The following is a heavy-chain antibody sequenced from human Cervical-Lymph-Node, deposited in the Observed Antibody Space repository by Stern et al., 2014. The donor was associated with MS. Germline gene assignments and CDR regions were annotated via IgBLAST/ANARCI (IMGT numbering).Heavy chain of an antibody. Sequence: MQLVESGGGVVQPGRSLRLSCVASGFTFSHSGMHWVRQAPGKGLEWAALRSYDGSSEYYADSVKGRFSISRDSSKSTVFLQMNSLTVEDTAVYYCAKDQGVGTPTSSYGMDVWGQGTTVTVSS. D-gene: IGHD1-26*01. J-gene: IGHJ6*02. CDR1: GFTFSHSG. CDR2: RSYDGSSE. V-gene: IGHV3-30*18. CDR3: AKDQGVGTPTSSYGMDV.